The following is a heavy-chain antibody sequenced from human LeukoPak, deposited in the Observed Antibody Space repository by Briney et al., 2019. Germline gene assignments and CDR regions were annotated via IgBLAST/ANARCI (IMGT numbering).Heavy chain of an antibody. Sequence: ASVKVSCKASGDTFSSYAISWVRQAPGQGLEWMGGIIPIFGTANYAQKFQGRVTITADESTSTAYMELSSLRSEDTAVYYCARRKVVVVAATRNYYYYGMDVWGQGTTVTVSS. V-gene: IGHV1-69*13. D-gene: IGHD2-15*01. CDR1: GDTFSSYA. CDR2: IIPIFGTA. CDR3: ARRKVVVVAATRNYYYYGMDV. J-gene: IGHJ6*02.